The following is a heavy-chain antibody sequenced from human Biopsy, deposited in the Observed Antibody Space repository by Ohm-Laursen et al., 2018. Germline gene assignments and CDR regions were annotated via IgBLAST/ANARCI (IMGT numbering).Heavy chain of an antibody. D-gene: IGHD5-18*01. J-gene: IGHJ4*02. V-gene: IGHV4-59*01. Sequence: SETLSLTCTVSDGSINSYYWNWIRQPPGKRLEWIGNIYYSGSTNFNPSLKSRVTISVGTSKNQFSLKLSSVTAADTAVYFCARGSSYGYDFDYWGQGTLVAVSS. CDR1: DGSINSYY. CDR2: IYYSGST. CDR3: ARGSSYGYDFDY.